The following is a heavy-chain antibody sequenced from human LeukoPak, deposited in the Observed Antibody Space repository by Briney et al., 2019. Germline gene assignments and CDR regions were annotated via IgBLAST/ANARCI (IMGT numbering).Heavy chain of an antibody. V-gene: IGHV3-74*03. D-gene: IGHD1-1*01. J-gene: IGHJ4*02. CDR1: GFTFSSYA. CDR3: VRSFVGRTEY. CDR2: INTDGAYT. Sequence: GGSLRLSCAASGFTFSSYAMNWVRQAPGKGLEWVSRINTDGAYTTYADSVKGRFAISRDNAKNTVYLQMNSLRVDDTAVYYCVRSFVGRTEYWGQGNMVSVSS.